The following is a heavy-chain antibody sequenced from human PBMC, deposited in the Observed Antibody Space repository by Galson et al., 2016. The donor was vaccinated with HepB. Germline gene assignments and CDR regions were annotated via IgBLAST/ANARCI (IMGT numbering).Heavy chain of an antibody. J-gene: IGHJ4*02. Sequence: SVKVSCKASGYTFSSYDITWVRQAPGQGLEWMGWISTYNGNTNSAQRLQDRVTMTTNTSTNTAYMELRSLRYDDSAVYYCARRPGYSKSWALDYWGQGTLVTVSS. D-gene: IGHD6-13*01. V-gene: IGHV1-18*04. CDR3: ARRPGYSKSWALDY. CDR1: GYTFSSYD. CDR2: ISTYNGNT.